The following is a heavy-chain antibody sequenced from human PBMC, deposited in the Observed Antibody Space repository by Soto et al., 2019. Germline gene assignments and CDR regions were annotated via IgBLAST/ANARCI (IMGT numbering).Heavy chain of an antibody. CDR1: GFSLSKARMA. D-gene: IGHD1-26*01. CDR3: ARALREGLPMYYFDS. V-gene: IGHV2-26*01. CDR2: IFWNDDR. J-gene: IGHJ4*02. Sequence: QVTLKESGPVLVKPTETLTLTCSVSGFSLSKARMAVSWIRQPPGKALEWLAHIFWNDDRSYNTSLKSRLTTSRKTSKSQVVLIMSNVDAVETVSYCCARALREGLPMYYFDSWGQGTLVTVSS.